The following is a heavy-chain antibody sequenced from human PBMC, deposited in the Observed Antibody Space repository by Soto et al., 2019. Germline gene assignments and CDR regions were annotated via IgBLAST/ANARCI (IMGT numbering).Heavy chain of an antibody. CDR3: ATALPLYCSSISCLWFDP. CDR2: IYHSGST. Sequence: LQLQESGSGLVKPSQTLSLTCAVSGVSISSGGYSWSWIRQPPGNGLEWIGYIYHSGSTYYNPSLKSRVTISVDRSKNQFSLKLTSVTAADTAVYYCATALPLYCSSISCLWFDPWGQGTLVTVSS. CDR1: GVSISSGGYS. D-gene: IGHD2-2*01. V-gene: IGHV4-30-2*01. J-gene: IGHJ5*02.